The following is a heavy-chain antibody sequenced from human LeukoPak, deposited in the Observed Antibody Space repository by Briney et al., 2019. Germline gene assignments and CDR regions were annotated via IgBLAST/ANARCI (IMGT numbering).Heavy chain of an antibody. V-gene: IGHV3-23*01. CDR3: ARWGNDYSQFDS. CDR1: GFTFNNYA. Sequence: GGSLRLSCAASGFTFNNYAMTWVRQAPGKGLEWVSVVSGSGDNTNYADSVKGRFTISRDNSKNTLFLQMNSLRTEDTAVYFCARWGNDYSQFDSWGEGTLVTVS. D-gene: IGHD4-11*01. J-gene: IGHJ4*02. CDR2: VSGSGDNT.